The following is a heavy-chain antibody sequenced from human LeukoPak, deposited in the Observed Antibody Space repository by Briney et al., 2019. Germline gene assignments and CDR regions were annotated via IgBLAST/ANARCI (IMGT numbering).Heavy chain of an antibody. CDR2: INHSGST. CDR1: GGSFSGYY. Sequence: PSETLSLTCAVYGGSFSGYYWSWIRQPPGKGLEWIGEINHSGSTNYNPSLKSRVTISVDTSKNQFSLKLSSVTAADTAVYYCARAGYSSSWFAAYNNWFDPWGQGTLVTVSS. J-gene: IGHJ5*02. V-gene: IGHV4-34*01. D-gene: IGHD6-13*01. CDR3: ARAGYSSSWFAAYNNWFDP.